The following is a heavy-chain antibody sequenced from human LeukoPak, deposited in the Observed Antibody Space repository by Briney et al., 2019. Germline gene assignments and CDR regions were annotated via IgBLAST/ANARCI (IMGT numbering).Heavy chain of an antibody. CDR1: GYTFTSYG. CDR2: ISGYSDNT. CDR3: ARNCSDTTCLDSGDWYGGFDY. D-gene: IGHD6-19*01. J-gene: IGHJ4*02. V-gene: IGHV1-18*01. Sequence: GASVKVSCKASGYTFTSYGISWVRQAPGQGLEWMGWISGYSDNTNYAQNLQGRVIMTTDPPTSTAYMELRDLRSDDTAVYYCARNCSDTTCLDSGDWYGGFDYWGQGTLVTVSS.